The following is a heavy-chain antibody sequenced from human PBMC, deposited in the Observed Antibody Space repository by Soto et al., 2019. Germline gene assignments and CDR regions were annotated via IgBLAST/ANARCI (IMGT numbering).Heavy chain of an antibody. CDR1: GGTFSSYA. V-gene: IGHV1-69*10. Sequence: ASVKVSCKASGGTFSSYAISWVRQAPGQGLEWMGGIIPILGIANYAQKFQGRVTITADKSTSTAYMELSSLRSEDTGVYYSARAKDSAARQAFDIWGQGTMVTVSS. D-gene: IGHD6-6*01. CDR3: ARAKDSAARQAFDI. CDR2: IIPILGIA. J-gene: IGHJ3*02.